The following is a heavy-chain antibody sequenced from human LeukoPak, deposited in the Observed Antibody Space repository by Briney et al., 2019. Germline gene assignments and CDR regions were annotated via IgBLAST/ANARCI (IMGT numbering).Heavy chain of an antibody. CDR3: ATGQGYGMDV. CDR1: GFTFSSYW. CDR2: INSDGSST. Sequence: GGSLRLSCAASGFTFSSYWMHWVRQAPGKGPVWVSRINSDGSSTSYADSVKGRFTISRDNAKNTLYLQMNSLRAEDTAVYYCATGQGYGMDVWGQGTTVTVSS. J-gene: IGHJ6*02. D-gene: IGHD1-14*01. V-gene: IGHV3-74*01.